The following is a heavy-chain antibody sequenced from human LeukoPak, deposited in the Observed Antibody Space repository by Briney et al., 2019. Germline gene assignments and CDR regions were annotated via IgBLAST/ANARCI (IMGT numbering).Heavy chain of an antibody. Sequence: GESLKISCAGSGYTFTSYWISWVRQMPGKGLEWMGWIDPRNSNSEYTPSSQGHVTMSIDKSITTAYLQWFSLEASDTATYYCARAATVTGRWYFDRWGRGTPVIVSS. D-gene: IGHD4-17*01. V-gene: IGHV5-10-1*01. CDR1: GYTFTSYW. J-gene: IGHJ2*01. CDR2: IDPRNSNS. CDR3: ARAATVTGRWYFDR.